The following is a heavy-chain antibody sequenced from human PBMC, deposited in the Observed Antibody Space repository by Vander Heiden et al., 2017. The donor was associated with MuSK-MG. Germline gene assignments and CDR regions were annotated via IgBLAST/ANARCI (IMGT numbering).Heavy chain of an antibody. Sequence: GGTFSSYAISWVRQAPGQVLEWMGGIIPIFGTANYAQKFQARVMITADKATSTAYMERSSLRSEGTAGYYGARGRYGGNSGYYWGQGTRGTVSA. CDR2: IIPIFGTA. V-gene: IGHV1-69*06. CDR3: ARGRYGGNSGYY. CDR1: GGTFSSYA. J-gene: IGHJ4*02. D-gene: IGHD4-17*01.